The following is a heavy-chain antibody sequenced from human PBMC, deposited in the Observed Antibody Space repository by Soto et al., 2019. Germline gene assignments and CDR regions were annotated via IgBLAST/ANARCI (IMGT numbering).Heavy chain of an antibody. V-gene: IGHV3-21*01. CDR3: AGGSASGWYGDY. Sequence: GGSLRLSCAASGFTFSSYSMNWVRQAPGKGLEWVSSISSSSSYVYYADSVKGRFTISRDNAKNSLYLQMNSLRAEDTAVYYCAGGSASGWYGDYWGHGTLVTVSS. J-gene: IGHJ4*01. CDR2: ISSSSSYV. CDR1: GFTFSSYS. D-gene: IGHD6-19*01.